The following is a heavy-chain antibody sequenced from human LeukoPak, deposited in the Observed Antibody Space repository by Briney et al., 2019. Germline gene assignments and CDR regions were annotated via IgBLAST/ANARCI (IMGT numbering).Heavy chain of an antibody. CDR2: INPSSGGT. J-gene: IGHJ6*02. Sequence: ASVTVSCTASGYSFTVHYIHWVRQAPGQGLEWMGWINPSSGGTNYAQKFQGCVTMTRDMSINTAYMELSRLTSDDTAVYYCARTTNYYHGMDVWGQGTAVTASS. D-gene: IGHD1-1*01. V-gene: IGHV1-2*04. CDR3: ARTTNYYHGMDV. CDR1: GYSFTVHY.